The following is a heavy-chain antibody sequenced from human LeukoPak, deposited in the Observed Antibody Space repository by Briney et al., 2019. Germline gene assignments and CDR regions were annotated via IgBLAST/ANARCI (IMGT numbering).Heavy chain of an antibody. J-gene: IGHJ6*02. D-gene: IGHD3-3*01. CDR1: GGSFSGYY. CDR3: ARNDITFFGATFGYYYGMDV. V-gene: IGHV4-34*01. Sequence: PSETLSLTCAVYGGSFSGYYWSWIRQPPGKGLEWIGEINHSGSTNYNPSLKSRVTISVDTSKNQFSLKLSSVTAADTAVYYCARNDITFFGATFGYYYGMDVWGQGTTVTLSS. CDR2: INHSGST.